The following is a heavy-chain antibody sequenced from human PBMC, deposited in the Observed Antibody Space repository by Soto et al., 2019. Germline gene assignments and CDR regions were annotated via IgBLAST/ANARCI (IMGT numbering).Heavy chain of an antibody. D-gene: IGHD5-18*01. J-gene: IGHJ6*02. CDR3: ARSVRRGYRSLNGMDV. V-gene: IGHV1-69*06. Sequence: QVQLVQSGAEVKKPGCSVKVSCKASGGTFSSYAISWVRQAPGQGLEWMGGIIPIFGTANYAQKFQGRVTITADKSTSTAYMELSSLRSEDTAVYYCARSVRRGYRSLNGMDVWGQGTTVTVSS. CDR1: GGTFSSYA. CDR2: IIPIFGTA.